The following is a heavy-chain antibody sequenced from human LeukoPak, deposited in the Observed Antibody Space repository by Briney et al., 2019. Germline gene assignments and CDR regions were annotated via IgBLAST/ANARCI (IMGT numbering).Heavy chain of an antibody. D-gene: IGHD4-17*01. J-gene: IGHJ4*02. V-gene: IGHV4-59*08. CDR2: IYYTGST. CDR1: GGSINNYY. Sequence: PSETLSLTCTVSGGSINNYYWSWIRQPPGKGLEWIGYIYYTGSTNYNPSLKSRVTISVDTSKNQFSLKLSSVTAADTAVYYCTRHDYGDYRFDYGGRGTLVTVS. CDR3: TRHDYGDYRFDY.